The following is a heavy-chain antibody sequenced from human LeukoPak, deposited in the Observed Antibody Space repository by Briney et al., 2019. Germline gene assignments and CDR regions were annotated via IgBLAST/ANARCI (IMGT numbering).Heavy chain of an antibody. V-gene: IGHV1-8*01. Sequence: EASVKVSCKASGYTFTSYDINWVRQATGQGLEWMGWMNPNSGNTGYAQKFQGRVTMTRNTSISTAYMELSSLRSEDTAVYYCARGDAASGYGARGDVWGKGTTVTISS. D-gene: IGHD5-12*01. CDR1: GYTFTSYD. CDR3: ARGDAASGYGARGDV. CDR2: MNPNSGNT. J-gene: IGHJ6*04.